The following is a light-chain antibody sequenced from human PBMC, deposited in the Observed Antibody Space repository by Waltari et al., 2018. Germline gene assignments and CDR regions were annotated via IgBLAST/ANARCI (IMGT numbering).Light chain of an antibody. CDR3: QQYGNSPWT. CDR1: QSVKSNY. J-gene: IGKJ1*01. CDR2: GSF. V-gene: IGKV3-20*01. Sequence: ESVLTQSPGTLSLSPGERATLSCRASQSVKSNYLSWFQHKAGQAPRLLFFGSFDRATGIPDRFSASGSGTDFTLTISRLEPEDFAVYYCQQYGNSPWTFGHGTRVEIK.